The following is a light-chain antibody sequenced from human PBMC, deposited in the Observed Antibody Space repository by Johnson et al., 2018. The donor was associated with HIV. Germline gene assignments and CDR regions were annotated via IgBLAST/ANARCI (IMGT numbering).Light chain of an antibody. CDR3: GVWDASLSPHYV. CDR2: EDN. J-gene: IGLJ1*01. V-gene: IGLV1-51*02. Sequence: QSVLTQPPSLSAAPGQRVSISCSGNSSNIENYFVSWYQQLPGATPRLLIYEDNKRPSGIPYRFSGSKSGASATLGITGLQTGDEADYYCGVWDASLSPHYVFGSGTTITVL. CDR1: SSNIENYF.